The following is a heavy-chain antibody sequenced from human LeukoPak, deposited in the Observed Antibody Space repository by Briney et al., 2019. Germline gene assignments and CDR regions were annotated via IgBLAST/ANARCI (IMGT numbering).Heavy chain of an antibody. D-gene: IGHD3-10*01. CDR3: ASGPAGELLFVAYY. CDR2: INSDGSST. V-gene: IGHV3-74*01. CDR1: GFTFSSYW. Sequence: GGSLRLSCAASGFTFSSYWMHWVRQAPGKGLVWVSRINSDGSSTSYADSVKGRFTISRDNAKNTLYLQMNSLRAEDTAVYYCASGPAGELLFVAYYWGQGTLVTVSS. J-gene: IGHJ4*02.